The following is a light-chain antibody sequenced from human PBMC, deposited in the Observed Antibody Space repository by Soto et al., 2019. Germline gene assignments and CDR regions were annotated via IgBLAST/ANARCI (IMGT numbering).Light chain of an antibody. Sequence: QSALTQPASVSGSPGQSITISCTGTSSDVGNYNLVSWYQQHPGKAPKLMIYEGSKRPSGVSNRFSGSKSGNTASLTISGLQAEDEAGYYCCSYAGSSTAVFGGGTQLTVL. V-gene: IGLV2-23*01. CDR1: SSDVGNYNL. J-gene: IGLJ7*01. CDR3: CSYAGSSTAV. CDR2: EGS.